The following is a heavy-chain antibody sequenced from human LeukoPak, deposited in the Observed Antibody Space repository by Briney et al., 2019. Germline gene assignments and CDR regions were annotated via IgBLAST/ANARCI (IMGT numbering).Heavy chain of an antibody. D-gene: IGHD6-13*01. J-gene: IGHJ1*01. CDR1: GGSISSSSYY. Sequence: SETLSLTCTVSGGSISSSSYYWGWIRQPPGKGLEWIGSIYYSGSTYYNPSLKGRVTISVDTSKNQFSLKLSSVTAADTAVYYCAREKLYTSSWGFQHWGQGTLVIVSS. CDR3: AREKLYTSSWGFQH. CDR2: IYYSGST. V-gene: IGHV4-39*02.